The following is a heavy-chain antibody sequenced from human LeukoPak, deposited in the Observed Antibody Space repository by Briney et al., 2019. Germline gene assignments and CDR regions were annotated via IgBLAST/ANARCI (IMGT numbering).Heavy chain of an antibody. V-gene: IGHV4-34*01. CDR3: ARGGYYDSSGYYYAYYYYYMDV. J-gene: IGHJ6*03. CDR2: INHSGST. CDR1: GGSFSGYY. D-gene: IGHD3-22*01. Sequence: SETLSLTCAVYGGSFSGYYWSWIRQPPGKGLEWIGEINHSGSTNYNPSLKSRVTISVDTSKNQFSLKLSSVTAADTAVYYCARGGYYDSSGYYYAYYYYYMDVWGKGTTVTVSS.